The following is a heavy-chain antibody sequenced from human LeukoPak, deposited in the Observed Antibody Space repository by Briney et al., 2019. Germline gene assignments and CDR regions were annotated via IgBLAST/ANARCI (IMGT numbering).Heavy chain of an antibody. V-gene: IGHV1-2*02. CDR1: GYTFTGYY. D-gene: IGHD6-13*01. J-gene: IGHJ4*02. Sequence: GASVKVSCKASGYTFTGYYMHWVRQAPGQGLEWMGWINPHSGGTNYAQKFQGRVTMTRDTSISTAYMELSRLRSDDTVVYYCARAVSSSSWTDNWGQGTLVTVSS. CDR3: ARAVSSSSWTDN. CDR2: INPHSGGT.